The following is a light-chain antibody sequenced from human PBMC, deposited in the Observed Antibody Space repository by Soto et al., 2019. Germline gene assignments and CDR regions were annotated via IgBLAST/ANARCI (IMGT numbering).Light chain of an antibody. Sequence: WTQSAVNLSVARREGATLSCRASQFLSSYLAWYQQKPGQPPRLLIYDTSNRATGIPARFSGRRSGTAFPLTISSLEPEDFGVSFCHQRNKVGQGTRLEIK. CDR2: DTS. CDR3: HQRNK. V-gene: IGKV3-11*01. J-gene: IGKJ5*01. CDR1: QFLSSY.